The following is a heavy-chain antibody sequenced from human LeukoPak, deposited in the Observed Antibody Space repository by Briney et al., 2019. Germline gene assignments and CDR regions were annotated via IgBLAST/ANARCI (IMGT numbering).Heavy chain of an antibody. Sequence: GGSLRLSCAASGFTFSSNVMSWVRQAPGKGLEWVSSVSGSGGSIYYADSVKGRFSISRDNAKNSLYLQMNSLRAEDTAVYYCAREWMYYDSKIVWGKGTTVTISS. D-gene: IGHD3-22*01. J-gene: IGHJ6*04. CDR3: AREWMYYDSKIV. CDR2: VSGSGGSI. CDR1: GFTFSSNV. V-gene: IGHV3-21*01.